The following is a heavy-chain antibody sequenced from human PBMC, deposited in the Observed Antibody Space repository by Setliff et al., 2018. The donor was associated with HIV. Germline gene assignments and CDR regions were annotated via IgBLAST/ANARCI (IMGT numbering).Heavy chain of an antibody. J-gene: IGHJ6*02. Sequence: SETLSLTCVVYGGSFRGYYWSWIRQPPGKGLEWIGESNQSGSGNYNPSLKSRVTISVDTSKNQFSLKLTSVTAADTAVYYCARVGGQWLSEYYYYYGMDVWGQGTTVTVSS. CDR3: ARVGGQWLSEYYYYYGMDV. D-gene: IGHD6-19*01. CDR2: SNQSGSG. CDR1: GGSFRGYY. V-gene: IGHV4-34*01.